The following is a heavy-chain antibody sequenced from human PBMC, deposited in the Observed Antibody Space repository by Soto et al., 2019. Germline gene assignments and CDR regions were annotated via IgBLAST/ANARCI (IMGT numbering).Heavy chain of an antibody. V-gene: IGHV1-18*01. D-gene: IGHD2-8*01. CDR2: ISAYNGNT. J-gene: IGHJ6*03. CDR1: GYTFTSYG. Sequence: GASVKVSCKASGYTFTSYGISWVRQAPGQGLEWMGWISAYNGNTNYAQKLQGRVTMTTDTSTSTAYMELRSLRSDDTAVYYCARAWPFGYCTNGVCARKYYYYYMDVWGKGTTVTVSS. CDR3: ARAWPFGYCTNGVCARKYYYYYMDV.